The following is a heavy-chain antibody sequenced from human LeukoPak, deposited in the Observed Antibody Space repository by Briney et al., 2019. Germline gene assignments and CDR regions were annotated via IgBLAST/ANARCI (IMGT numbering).Heavy chain of an antibody. Sequence: PGGSLRLSCAASGFTFSSYSMNWVRQAPGKGLEWVSYISSSNSTIYYADSVKGRFTISRDNAKNSLYLQMNSLRAEDTAVYYCASSWGDCSGGRCYSRGGGQYFDYWGQGTWSPSPQ. CDR1: GFTFSSYS. J-gene: IGHJ4*02. CDR3: ASSWGDCSGGRCYSRGGGQYFDY. CDR2: ISSSNSTI. V-gene: IGHV3-48*01. D-gene: IGHD2-15*01.